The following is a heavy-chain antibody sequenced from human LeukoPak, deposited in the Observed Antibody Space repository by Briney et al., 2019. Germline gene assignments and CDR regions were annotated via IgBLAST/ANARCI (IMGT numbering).Heavy chain of an antibody. V-gene: IGHV3-23*01. Sequence: GGTLRLSCAASGFTFSRYGMTWVRQAPGKGLEWVSGISGSGDDTYYADSVKGRLSISRDNSKNMVYLQMNSLRAEDTAVYYCARGGGYTDYWGQGTPVTVSS. J-gene: IGHJ4*02. CDR2: ISGSGDDT. D-gene: IGHD5-24*01. CDR1: GFTFSRYG. CDR3: ARGGGYTDY.